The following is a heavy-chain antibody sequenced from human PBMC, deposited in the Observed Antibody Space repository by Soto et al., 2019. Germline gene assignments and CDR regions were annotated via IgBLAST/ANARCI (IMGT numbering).Heavy chain of an antibody. J-gene: IGHJ6*02. CDR1: GGTFSSYA. D-gene: IGHD4-17*01. CDR2: IVPIFGTA. V-gene: IGHV1-69*13. Sequence: SVKVSCKASGGTFSSYASSWVRQAPGQGLEWMRGIVPIFGTANYARKFQGRVTINADESTNTPYTQLSSLRSEETALYYCARGLLRWNALDISVQVTILNVSS. CDR3: ARGLLRWNALDI.